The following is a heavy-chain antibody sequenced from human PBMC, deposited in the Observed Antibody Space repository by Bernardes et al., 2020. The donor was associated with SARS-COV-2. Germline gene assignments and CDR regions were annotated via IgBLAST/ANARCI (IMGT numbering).Heavy chain of an antibody. CDR2: IYYSGST. V-gene: IGHV4-39*02. Sequence: SETLSLTCTVSGGSISSSSYYWGWIRQPPGKGLEWIGSIYYSGSTYYNPSLKSRVTISVDTSKNQFSLKLSSVTAADTAVYYCARDFPFYGGWVGLDVWGQGTTVTVSS. CDR3: ARDFPFYGGWVGLDV. D-gene: IGHD4-17*01. CDR1: GGSISSSSYY. J-gene: IGHJ6*02.